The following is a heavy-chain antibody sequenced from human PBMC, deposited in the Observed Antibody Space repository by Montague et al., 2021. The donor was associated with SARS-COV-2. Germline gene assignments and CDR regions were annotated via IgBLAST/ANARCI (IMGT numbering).Heavy chain of an antibody. D-gene: IGHD1-1*01. CDR3: ARRGNWNQGYFD. J-gene: IGHJ4*02. CDR1: GFSLSTSGVG. CDR2: IYWDDDK. Sequence: PALVKPTQTLTLTCTFSGFSLSTSGVGVGWIRQPPGKALEWLALIYWDDDKRYSPSLKSRLTITKDTSKNQVVLTMTNMDPVDTATYYCARRGNWNQGYFDWGQGTLVTVSS. V-gene: IGHV2-5*02.